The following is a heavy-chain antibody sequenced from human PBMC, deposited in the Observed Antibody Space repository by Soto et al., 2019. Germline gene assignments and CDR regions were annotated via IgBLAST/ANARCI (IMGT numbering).Heavy chain of an antibody. Sequence: EVQLLESGGGLVQPGGSPRLSCSAAGFTFSSYAMSWVRQAPGKGLEWVPAISGSGGSTYYADSVKGRFTISRDNSKNTLYLQMNSLRAEDTAVYYCANGFQLWVEYYFDSWGQGTLVTVSS. J-gene: IGHJ4*02. CDR2: ISGSGGST. CDR3: ANGFQLWVEYYFDS. CDR1: GFTFSSYA. V-gene: IGHV3-23*01. D-gene: IGHD5-18*01.